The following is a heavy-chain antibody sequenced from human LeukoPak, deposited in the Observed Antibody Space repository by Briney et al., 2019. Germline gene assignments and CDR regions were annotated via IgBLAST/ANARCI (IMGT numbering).Heavy chain of an antibody. D-gene: IGHD2-15*01. CDR2: IKEDGSHI. Sequence: PGGSLRLSCAASGFTFTSYSMTWVRQAPGRGLEWVARIKEDGSHIYYVDSVKGRFTIPRDNAKKSLYLQMNSLRAEDTAVYHCAREWWYLDHWGRGTLVTVSS. V-gene: IGHV3-7*05. J-gene: IGHJ4*02. CDR1: GFTFTSYS. CDR3: AREWWYLDH.